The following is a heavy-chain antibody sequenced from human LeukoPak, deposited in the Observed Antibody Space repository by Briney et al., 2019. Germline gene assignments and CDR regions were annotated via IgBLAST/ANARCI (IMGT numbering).Heavy chain of an antibody. Sequence: PGGGLRVSCVAPVVSFIGYWMSWGRQAPGEGLGWGSRINVVVMSTNYTESVKGGVTISRDNAKNTLYVQMNSLRAEDTAVYYCASPNRGIGYCRGGSCYRPDALDIWGQGTMVTVSS. CDR3: ASPNRGIGYCRGGSCYRPDALDI. CDR1: VVSFIGYW. D-gene: IGHD2-15*01. CDR2: INVVVMST. J-gene: IGHJ3*02. V-gene: IGHV3-74*01.